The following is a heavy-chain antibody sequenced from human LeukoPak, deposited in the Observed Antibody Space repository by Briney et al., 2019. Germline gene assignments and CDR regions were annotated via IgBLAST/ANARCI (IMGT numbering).Heavy chain of an antibody. Sequence: SETLSLTCTVSGGSISSHYWSWIRQPPGKGLQWIGYISYSGSTNYNPSLKSRVTMSVDTSKNQFSLGLSSVTAADTAVYYCARAAVTGTPLSFDYWGQGTLVTVSS. D-gene: IGHD6-19*01. J-gene: IGHJ4*02. V-gene: IGHV4-59*11. CDR3: ARAAVTGTPLSFDY. CDR1: GGSISSHY. CDR2: ISYSGST.